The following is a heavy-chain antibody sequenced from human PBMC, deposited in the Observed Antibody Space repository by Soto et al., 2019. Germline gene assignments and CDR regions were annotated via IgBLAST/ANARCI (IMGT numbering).Heavy chain of an antibody. J-gene: IGHJ3*01. CDR3: ARDQLYYNDISGRPLNAFDV. CDR1: GFTFRNYG. V-gene: IGHV3-48*01. CDR2: IGIGSSTK. Sequence: GGSLRLSCAASGFTFRNYGMNWVRQAPGKGLEWVAYIGIGSSTKYYADSVKGRFTISRDNAKNSLYLQMNSLRAEDTAVYYCARDQLYYNDISGRPLNAFDVWGQGTMVTVSS. D-gene: IGHD3-22*01.